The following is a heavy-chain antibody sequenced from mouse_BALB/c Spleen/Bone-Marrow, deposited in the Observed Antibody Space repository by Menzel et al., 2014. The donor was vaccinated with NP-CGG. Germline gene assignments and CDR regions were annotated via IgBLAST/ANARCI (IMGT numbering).Heavy chain of an antibody. Sequence: EVQLQESGGGLVQPGGSLKLSCAASGFDFSRYWMSWVRQAPGKGLEWIGEINPDSRTINYSPSLKDKFIISKDNAKNTLSLRLNKVRSEDTALYYCARPDYYGYLNYWGQGTTLTVSS. CDR2: INPDSRTI. CDR1: GFDFSRYW. V-gene: IGHV4-1*02. D-gene: IGHD1-1*01. J-gene: IGHJ2*01. CDR3: ARPDYYGYLNY.